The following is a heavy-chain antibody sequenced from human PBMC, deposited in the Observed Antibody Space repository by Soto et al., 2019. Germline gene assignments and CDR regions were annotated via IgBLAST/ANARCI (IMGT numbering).Heavy chain of an antibody. V-gene: IGHV3-23*01. CDR2: ISASGEKP. D-gene: IGHD6-19*01. J-gene: IGHJ4*02. CDR1: GFAFSDYP. Sequence: EVPLLESGGGVVQPGKSLKISCATSGFAFSDYPMTWVRQPPGQGLEWVSGISASGEKPYYADSVKGRFTISRDNSKNTLSLQTNSLSVEDTGIYYCAKLEWLEFGGDYWGQGTLGTVAS. CDR3: AKLEWLEFGGDY.